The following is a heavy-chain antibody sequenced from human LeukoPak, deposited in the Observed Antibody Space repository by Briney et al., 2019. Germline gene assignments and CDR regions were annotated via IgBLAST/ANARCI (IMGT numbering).Heavy chain of an antibody. D-gene: IGHD6-6*01. CDR3: AGSSIAARWFDP. CDR1: GYSISSGYY. Sequence: SETLSLTCTVSGYSISSGYYWGWIRQPPGKGLEWIGYIYYSGSTNYNPSLKSRVTISVDTSKNQFSLKLSSVTAADTAVYYCAGSSIAARWFDPWGQGTLVTVSS. V-gene: IGHV4-61*01. J-gene: IGHJ5*02. CDR2: IYYSGST.